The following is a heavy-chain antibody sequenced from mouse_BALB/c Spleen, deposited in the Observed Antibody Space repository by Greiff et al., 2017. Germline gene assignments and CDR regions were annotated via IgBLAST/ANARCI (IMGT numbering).Heavy chain of an antibody. V-gene: IGHV14-3*02. CDR3: ARGWDGDY. D-gene: IGHD4-1*01. CDR2: IDPANGNT. CDR1: GFNIKDTY. Sequence: EVQLQESGAELVKPGASVKLSCTASGFNIKDTYMHWVKQRPEQGLEWIGRIDPANGNTKYDPKFQGKATITADTSSNTAYLQLSSLTSEDTAVYYCARGWDGDYWGQGTTLTVSS. J-gene: IGHJ2*01.